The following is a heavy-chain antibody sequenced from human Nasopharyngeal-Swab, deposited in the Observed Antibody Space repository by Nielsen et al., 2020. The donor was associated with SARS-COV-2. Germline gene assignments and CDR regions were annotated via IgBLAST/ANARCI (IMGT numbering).Heavy chain of an antibody. Sequence: SETLSLTCSVSGGSISSDYWSWIRQSPAKGLEWIGYIHSDGSTNYNPSLKSRVTMSLDTSKNQFSLKVSSVTAADTAVYYCARDSYRDAFDIWGQGTMATVSS. CDR1: GGSISSDY. V-gene: IGHV4-59*13. CDR3: ARDSYRDAFDI. J-gene: IGHJ3*02. CDR2: IHSDGST.